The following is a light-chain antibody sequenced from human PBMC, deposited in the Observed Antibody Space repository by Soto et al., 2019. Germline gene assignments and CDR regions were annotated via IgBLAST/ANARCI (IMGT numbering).Light chain of an antibody. V-gene: IGLV2-23*02. J-gene: IGLJ2*01. Sequence: QSVLTQPASVSGSPGQSITISCTGASSDVGLYDFVSWYQQHPGKAPKLLIYEVTYRPSGVSSRFSGSKSGNTASLTISGLQAEDEADYYCWSYAGNTIFVFGGGTKVTVL. CDR3: WSYAGNTIFV. CDR2: EVT. CDR1: SSDVGLYDF.